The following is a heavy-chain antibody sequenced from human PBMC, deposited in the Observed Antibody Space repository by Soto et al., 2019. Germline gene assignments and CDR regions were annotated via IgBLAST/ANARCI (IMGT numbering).Heavy chain of an antibody. J-gene: IGHJ4*02. D-gene: IGHD2-21*01. CDR3: AKESGGERYAAYFDL. CDR1: GFTLSNIG. CDR2: ISAGGNTK. V-gene: IGHV3-30*18. Sequence: QVQLVESGGGVVQPGTSLRLACAASGFTLSNIGMHWVRQAPGKGLEWVAVISAGGNTKYYADSVKGRFTISRDNSKNTLFLQMNSLRTEDTAVYYCAKESGGERYAAYFDLWGQGTLVTVSA.